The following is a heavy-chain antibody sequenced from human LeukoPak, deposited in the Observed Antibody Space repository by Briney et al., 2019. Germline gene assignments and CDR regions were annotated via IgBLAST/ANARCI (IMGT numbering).Heavy chain of an antibody. CDR3: ARHRFSGYVYFEY. J-gene: IGHJ4*02. V-gene: IGHV3-33*01. D-gene: IGHD5-12*01. CDR2: IGYDGTNK. CDR1: GLTFSSYG. Sequence: PGGSLRLSCAASGLTFSSYGMNWVRQAPGKGLEWVAIIGYDGTNKYYADPVKGRFTISRDNSKNTVYLQMNSLRAEETAVYYCARHRFSGYVYFEYWGQGTLVTVSS.